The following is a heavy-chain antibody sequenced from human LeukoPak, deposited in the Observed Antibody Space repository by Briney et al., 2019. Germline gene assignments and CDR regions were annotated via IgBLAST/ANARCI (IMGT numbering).Heavy chain of an antibody. J-gene: IGHJ4*02. CDR3: ARDKWSDIVASQRVPFDY. D-gene: IGHD5-12*01. CDR2: ISSSSSYI. CDR1: GFTFSSSA. V-gene: IGHV3-21*01. Sequence: GGSLRLSCSASGFTFSSSALNWVRQAPGKGLEWVSSISSSSSYIYYADSVKGRFTISRDNAKNSLYLQMNSLRAEDTAVYYCARDKWSDIVASQRVPFDYWGQGTLVTVSS.